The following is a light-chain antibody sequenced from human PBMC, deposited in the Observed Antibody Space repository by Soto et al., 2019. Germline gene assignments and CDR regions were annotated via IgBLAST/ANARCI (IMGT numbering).Light chain of an antibody. V-gene: IGLV2-18*02. J-gene: IGLJ1*01. CDR2: GVT. Sequence: QFVLTQPPSVSGSPGQSVTISCTGTSSDVGSYNRVSWYQQSPGTAPKLMIYGVTNRPSGVPDRFSGSKSGNTASLTISGLQAEDEADYYCSSYTSSSTYVFGTGTKVTVL. CDR3: SSYTSSSTYV. CDR1: SSDVGSYNR.